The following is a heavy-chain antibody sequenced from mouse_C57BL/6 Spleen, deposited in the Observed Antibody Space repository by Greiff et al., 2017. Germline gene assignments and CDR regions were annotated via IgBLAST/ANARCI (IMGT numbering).Heavy chain of an antibody. V-gene: IGHV1-74*01. CDR2: IHPSDSAT. D-gene: IGHD2-3*01. CDR1: GYTFTSYW. CDR3: AIFDGYPDY. Sequence: QVQLQQSGAELVKPGASVKVSCKASGYTFTSYWMHWVKQRPGQGLEWIGRIHPSDSATNYNQKFKGKATLTVDKSSSSAYMQLRSRTSADSAVYYCAIFDGYPDYWGQGTTLTVSS. J-gene: IGHJ2*01.